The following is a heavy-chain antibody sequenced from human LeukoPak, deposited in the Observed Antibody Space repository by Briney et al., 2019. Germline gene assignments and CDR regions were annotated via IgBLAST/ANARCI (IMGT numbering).Heavy chain of an antibody. D-gene: IGHD3-10*01. J-gene: IGHJ4*02. CDR1: GFTFSSYG. CDR3: AKDPNPYGSGSLIDY. Sequence: SGGSLRLSCAASGFTFSSYGMTWVRQAPGKGLEWVSAITTSGSTYYADSVKGRFTISRDNSKNTLYLQMNSLRAEDTAVYYCAKDPNPYGSGSLIDYWGQGTLVTVSS. CDR2: ITTSGST. V-gene: IGHV3-23*01.